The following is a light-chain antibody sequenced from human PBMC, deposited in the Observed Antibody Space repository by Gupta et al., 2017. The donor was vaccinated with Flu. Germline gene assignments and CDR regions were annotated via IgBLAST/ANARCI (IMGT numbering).Light chain of an antibody. CDR1: ALPEKY. J-gene: IGLJ2*01. V-gene: IGLV3-10*01. CDR3: HSTDKSGEVVV. CDR2: QDN. Sequence: GDALPEKYAYWYQLKSGQAPVLVIYQDNKRPSGIPERFSGSSSGKVATLIISGAQVEEEADYYCHSTDKSGEVVVFGGGTKLTVL.